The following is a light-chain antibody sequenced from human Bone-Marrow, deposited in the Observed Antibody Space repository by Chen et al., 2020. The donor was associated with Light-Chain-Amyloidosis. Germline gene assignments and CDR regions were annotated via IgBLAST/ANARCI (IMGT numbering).Light chain of an antibody. V-gene: IGLV3-25*03. J-gene: IGLJ2*01. CDR2: RDT. CDR3: QSADSSGTYEVI. CDR1: ALPTKY. Sequence: SYELTQPPSVSVSPGQTARITCSGDALPTKYAYWNQQKPGQAPMLVIHRDTERPSGSSERFAGCSSGTTSTLTISVVQAEIEGDYHCQSADSSGTYEVIFGGGTKLTVL.